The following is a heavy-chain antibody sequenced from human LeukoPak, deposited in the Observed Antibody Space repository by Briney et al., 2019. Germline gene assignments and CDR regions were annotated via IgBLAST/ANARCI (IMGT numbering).Heavy chain of an antibody. CDR2: IIPIFGTA. V-gene: IGHV1-69*05. CDR3: AREDWITRNWFDP. J-gene: IGHJ5*02. CDR1: GGTFSSYA. Sequence: AVKVSCQASGGTFSSYAISWVRQAPGQGLEWMGGIIPIFGTANYAQKFQGRVTITTDESTSTAYMELSSLRSEDTAVYYCAREDWITRNWFDPWGQGTLVTVSS. D-gene: IGHD3-16*01.